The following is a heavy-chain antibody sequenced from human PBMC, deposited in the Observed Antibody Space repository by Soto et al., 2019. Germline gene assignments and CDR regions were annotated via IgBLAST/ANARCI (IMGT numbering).Heavy chain of an antibody. V-gene: IGHV4-39*01. CDR1: GGSISSSSYY. CDR3: SRLDATFLHLPGFDY. CDR2: NYYSGST. J-gene: IGHJ4*02. Sequence: QLQLQESGPGLVKPSETLSLTCTVSGGSISSSSYYWGWIRQPPGKGLEWIGSNYYSGSTYSNPSLKRRRTISVDTSKNQFALKLSSVIAADTAVYYCSRLDATFLHLPGFDYWGQGTLVTVSS. D-gene: IGHD3-16*01.